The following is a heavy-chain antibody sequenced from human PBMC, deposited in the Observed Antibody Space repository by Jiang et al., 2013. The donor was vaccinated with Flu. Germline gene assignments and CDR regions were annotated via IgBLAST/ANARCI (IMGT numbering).Heavy chain of an antibody. CDR2: IYPGDSDT. J-gene: IGHJ4*02. V-gene: IGHV5-51*01. Sequence: LKISCKGSGYSFTTYWIGWVRQMPGKGLEWMGIIYPGDSDTRYSPSFQGQVTILVDKSINTAYLQWSSLKASDSAMYYCARRPYCSGASCYLFDYWGQGTLVTVSS. D-gene: IGHD2-15*01. CDR1: GYSFTTYW. CDR3: ARRPYCSGASCYLFDY.